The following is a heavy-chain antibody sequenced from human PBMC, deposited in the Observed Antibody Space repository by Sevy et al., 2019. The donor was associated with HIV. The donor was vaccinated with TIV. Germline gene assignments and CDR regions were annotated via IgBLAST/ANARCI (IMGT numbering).Heavy chain of an antibody. CDR2: ISDDSRYI. CDR3: ARDFAIFGVVSGIDY. CDR1: GFNFRTYS. J-gene: IGHJ4*02. V-gene: IGHV3-21*04. D-gene: IGHD3-3*01. Sequence: GGSLRLSCAASGFNFRTYSMNWVRQAPGKGLEWLSSISDDSRYIYYSHSVKGRFTISGANAKNLLFLQMNNLRVEDTAIYYCARDFAIFGVVSGIDYWGQGTLVTVSS.